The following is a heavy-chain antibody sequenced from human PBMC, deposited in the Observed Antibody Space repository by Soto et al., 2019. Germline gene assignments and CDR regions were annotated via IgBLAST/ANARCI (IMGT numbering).Heavy chain of an antibody. CDR3: AGAVSDFDVRRYRTSYFDQ. CDR1: GASVSTGVYY. J-gene: IGHJ4*02. V-gene: IGHV4-31*03. D-gene: IGHD3-10*02. CDR2: IDNSGST. Sequence: SETLSLTCTVSGASVSTGVYYWTWIRQHPGKGLEWIGYIDNSGSTYYNPSLTGRVGISVDTSKNEFSLNLQSLTAADTAFYYCAGAVSDFDVRRYRTSYFDQWGQGILGTVSA.